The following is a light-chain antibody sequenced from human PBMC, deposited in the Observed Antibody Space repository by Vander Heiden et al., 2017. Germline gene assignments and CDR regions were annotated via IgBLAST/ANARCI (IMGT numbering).Light chain of an antibody. V-gene: IGLV2-11*01. CDR3: CSFAGSLVYV. CDR2: DVT. J-gene: IGLJ1*01. Sequence: GQSVTLSCSGTTSDVGAYNFVSWYQQSPGKAPKLIIYDVTQRPSGVPHRFSGSKSGNTASLTISGLQVDDEADYYCCSFAGSLVYVFGPGTKVTVL. CDR1: TSDVGAYNF.